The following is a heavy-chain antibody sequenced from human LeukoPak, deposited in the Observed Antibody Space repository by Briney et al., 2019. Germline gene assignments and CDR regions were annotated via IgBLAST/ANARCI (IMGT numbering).Heavy chain of an antibody. CDR2: FYYSGST. D-gene: IGHD4-17*01. CDR1: GGSISSTSYF. V-gene: IGHV4-39*01. J-gene: IGHJ4*02. CDR3: AEYGDYSSRYLDN. Sequence: PSETLSLTCTVSGGSISSTSYFWGSIRQPPGKGLEWIGSFYYSGSTYYNPSLKSRVTISVDASKNQYSLRLSSVTAADTAFYYCAEYGDYSSRYLDNWGQGTLVTVSS.